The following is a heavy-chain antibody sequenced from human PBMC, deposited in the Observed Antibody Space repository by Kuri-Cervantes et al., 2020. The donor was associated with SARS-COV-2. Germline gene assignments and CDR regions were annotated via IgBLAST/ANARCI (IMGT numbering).Heavy chain of an antibody. CDR1: GGPISGGGYS. CDR2: VYHSGST. CDR3: GRGSSSLYNYFDP. J-gene: IGHJ5*02. D-gene: IGHD3-10*01. Sequence: SETLSLSCTVSGGPISGGGYSWNWIRQPSGKGLEYIGYVYHSGSTYYNPSLKNRVTISIDSYRNQFPLKLSSVTAADTAVYYCGRGSSSLYNYFDPWGQGTLVTVSS. V-gene: IGHV4-30-2*01.